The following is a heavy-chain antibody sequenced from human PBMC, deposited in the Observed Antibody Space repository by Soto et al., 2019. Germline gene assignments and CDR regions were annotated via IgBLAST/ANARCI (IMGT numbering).Heavy chain of an antibody. D-gene: IGHD3-10*01. V-gene: IGHV3-7*03. CDR1: GFTFSNHW. J-gene: IGHJ4*02. CDR3: AKNKMEGVDYFDY. Sequence: EVQLVESGGGLVQPGGSLRLSCAASGFTFSNHWMSWVRQAPGKGLEWVANIKQDGSEKFYVDSVKGRFTISRDNAQNSLYLQMNSLRAEDTAVYFCAKNKMEGVDYFDYWGQGTLVTVSS. CDR2: IKQDGSEK.